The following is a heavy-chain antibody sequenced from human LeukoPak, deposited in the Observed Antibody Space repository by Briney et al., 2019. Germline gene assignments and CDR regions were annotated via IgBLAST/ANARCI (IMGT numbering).Heavy chain of an antibody. CDR2: IYPGDSDT. CDR3: ARQETITNFDY. Sequence: GESLKISCKGSGYSFSTYWIGWVRQMPGKGLEWMGIIYPGDSDTRYSPSFQGQVTISADRSISTAYLQWSSLKASDTAMYYCARQETITNFDYWGQGTLVTVSS. D-gene: IGHD3-9*01. J-gene: IGHJ4*02. V-gene: IGHV5-51*01. CDR1: GYSFSTYW.